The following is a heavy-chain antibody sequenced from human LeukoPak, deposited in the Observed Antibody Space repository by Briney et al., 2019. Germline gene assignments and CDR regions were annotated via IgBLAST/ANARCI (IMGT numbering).Heavy chain of an antibody. V-gene: IGHV3-30*04. CDR3: ARERIAAAANWFDP. J-gene: IGHJ5*02. D-gene: IGHD6-13*01. Sequence: GGSLRLSCAASGFTFSSYAMHWARQAPGKGLEWVAVISYDGSNKYYADSVKGRFTISRDNSKNTLYLQMNSLRAEDTAVYYCARERIAAAANWFDPWGQGTLVTVSS. CDR2: ISYDGSNK. CDR1: GFTFSSYA.